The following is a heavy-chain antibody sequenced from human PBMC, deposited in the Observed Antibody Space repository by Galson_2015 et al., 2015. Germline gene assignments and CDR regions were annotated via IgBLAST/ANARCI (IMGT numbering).Heavy chain of an antibody. CDR1: GFTFSSYR. CDR2: ISSSSSYI. Sequence: SLRLSCAASGFTFSSYRMNWVRQAPGKGLEWVSSISSSSSYIYYADSVKGRFTISRDNAKNSLYLQMNSLRAEDTAVYYCARASLYCSGGSCYSVWKDYWGQGTLVTVSS. V-gene: IGHV3-21*01. J-gene: IGHJ4*02. CDR3: ARASLYCSGGSCYSVWKDY. D-gene: IGHD2-15*01.